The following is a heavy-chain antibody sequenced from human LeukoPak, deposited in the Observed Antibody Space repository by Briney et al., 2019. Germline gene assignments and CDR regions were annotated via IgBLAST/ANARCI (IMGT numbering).Heavy chain of an antibody. J-gene: IGHJ3*02. CDR2: IYYSGST. CDR1: GGSISNSNW. CDR3: ARVASMIVVVTSTFVDAFDI. V-gene: IGHV4-4*02. Sequence: SETLSLTCGVSGGSISNSNWWSWVRQPPGKGLEWIGYIYYSGSTYYNPSLKSRVTISVDTSKNQFSLKLSSVTAADTAVYYCARVASMIVVVTSTFVDAFDIWGQGTMVTVSS. D-gene: IGHD3-22*01.